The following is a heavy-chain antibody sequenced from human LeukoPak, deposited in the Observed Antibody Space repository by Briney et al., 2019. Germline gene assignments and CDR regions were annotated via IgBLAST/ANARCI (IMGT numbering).Heavy chain of an antibody. Sequence: ASVKVSCKASGYTFTGYYMHWVRQATGQGLEWMGWMNPNSGNTGYAQKFQGRVTITRNTSISTAYMELSSLRSEDTAVYYCARVGVLWFGELGNEYYYYYMDVWGKGTTVTVSS. CDR2: MNPNSGNT. CDR3: ARVGVLWFGELGNEYYYYYMDV. D-gene: IGHD3-10*01. V-gene: IGHV1-8*03. J-gene: IGHJ6*03. CDR1: GYTFTGYY.